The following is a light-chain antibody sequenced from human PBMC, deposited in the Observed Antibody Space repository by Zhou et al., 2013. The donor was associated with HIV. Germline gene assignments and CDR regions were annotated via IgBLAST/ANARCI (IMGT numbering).Light chain of an antibody. J-gene: IGKJ4*01. CDR1: QDINNY. CDR2: DAS. V-gene: IGKV1-33*01. CDR3: QQYDNLRLS. Sequence: DIQMTQSPSSLSASVGDRVTITCQASQDINNYLIWYQQKPGKAPKLLIYDASYLETGVPSRFIGSGSGTHFTFTISSLQPEDIATYYCQQYDNLRLSFGGGTKVEIK.